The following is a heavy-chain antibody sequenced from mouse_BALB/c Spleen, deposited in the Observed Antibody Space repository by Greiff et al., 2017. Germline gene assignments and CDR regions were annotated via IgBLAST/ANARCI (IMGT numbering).Heavy chain of an antibody. CDR2: IRNKANGYTT. D-gene: IGHD2-4*01. CDR3: ARDISVGYYDYDGRGYYAMDY. J-gene: IGHJ4*01. V-gene: IGHV7-3*02. Sequence: EVQGVESGGGLVQPGGSLRLSCATSGFTFTDYYMSWVRQPPGKALEWLGFIRNKANGYTTEYSASVKGRFTISRDNSQSILYLQMNTLRAEDSATYYCARDISVGYYDYDGRGYYAMDYWGQGTSVTVSS. CDR1: GFTFTDYY.